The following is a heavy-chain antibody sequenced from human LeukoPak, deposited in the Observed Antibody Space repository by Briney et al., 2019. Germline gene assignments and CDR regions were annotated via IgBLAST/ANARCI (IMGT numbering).Heavy chain of an antibody. CDR2: IKSKTDGGTT. CDR1: GFTFSNAW. D-gene: IGHD6-13*01. Sequence: GGSLRLSCAASGFTFSNAWMSWVRQAPGKGLEWVGRIKSKTDGGTTDYAAPVKGRFTISRDDSKNTLYLQMNSLKTEDTAVYYCTSRRIAAARTDFDYWGQGTLVTVSS. J-gene: IGHJ4*02. V-gene: IGHV3-15*01. CDR3: TSRRIAAARTDFDY.